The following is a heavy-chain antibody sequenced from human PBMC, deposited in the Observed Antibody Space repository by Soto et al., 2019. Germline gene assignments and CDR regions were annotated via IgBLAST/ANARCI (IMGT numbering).Heavy chain of an antibody. CDR1: GFTFSSYE. D-gene: IGHD5-12*01. J-gene: IGHJ3*02. CDR2: ISSSGSTI. CDR3: ARGKSRHGYLAAFDI. Sequence: GGSLRLSCAASGFTFSSYEMNWVRQAPGKGLEWVSYISSSGSTIYYADSVKGRFTISRDNAKNSLYLQMNSLRAEDTAVYYCARGKSRHGYLAAFDIWGQGKMVTVSS. V-gene: IGHV3-48*03.